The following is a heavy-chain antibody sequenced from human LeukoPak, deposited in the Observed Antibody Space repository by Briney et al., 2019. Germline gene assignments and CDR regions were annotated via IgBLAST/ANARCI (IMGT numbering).Heavy chain of an antibody. CDR2: IWYDGSNK. Sequence: PGGSLRLSCAASGFTFSSYGMHWVRQAPGKGLEWVAVIWYDGSNKYYADSVKGRFTISRDNSKNTLYLQMNSLRAEDTAVYYCARGLEMAKFHPFDYWGQGTLVTVSS. CDR1: GFTFSSYG. D-gene: IGHD5-24*01. CDR3: ARGLEMAKFHPFDY. V-gene: IGHV3-33*01. J-gene: IGHJ4*02.